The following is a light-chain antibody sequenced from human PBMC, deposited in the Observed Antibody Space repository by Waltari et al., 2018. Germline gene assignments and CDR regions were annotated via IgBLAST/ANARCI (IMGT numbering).Light chain of an antibody. Sequence: DIQMTQSPSSVSASVGDTVTITCRASQDISNQLTWYQQKPGKAPKFLIYDASTLESGVPSRFSGSGSGTDFTLTVRSLQPEDFATYYCQETNTSPITFGQGTRLEIK. V-gene: IGKV1D-12*01. CDR1: QDISNQ. CDR2: DAS. J-gene: IGKJ5*01. CDR3: QETNTSPIT.